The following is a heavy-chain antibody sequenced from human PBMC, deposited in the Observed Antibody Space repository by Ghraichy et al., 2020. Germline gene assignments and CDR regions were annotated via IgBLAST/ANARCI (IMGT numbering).Heavy chain of an antibody. J-gene: IGHJ6*03. Sequence: GGSLRLSCAASGFSFSTYWMHWVRQAPGKGLVWVARINNDGVGTKYADSVKGRFTISRDNARNTLLLQMNSLRAEDSAVYFCARVAREYHLSEPWYFYYYYMDVWGKGTTVTVSS. V-gene: IGHV3-74*03. CDR2: INNDGVGT. CDR1: GFSFSTYW. D-gene: IGHD2-2*01. CDR3: ARVAREYHLSEPWYFYYYYMDV.